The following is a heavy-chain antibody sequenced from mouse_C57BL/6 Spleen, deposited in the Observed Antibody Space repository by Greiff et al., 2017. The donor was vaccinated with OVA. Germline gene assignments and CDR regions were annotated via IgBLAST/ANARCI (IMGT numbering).Heavy chain of an antibody. CDR2: IDPSDSYT. D-gene: IGHD2-4*01. CDR3: ARGGSTMITRAMDY. V-gene: IGHV1-50*01. Sequence: QVQLQQPGAELVKPGASVKLSCKASGYTFTSYWMQWVKQRPGQGLEWIGEIDPSDSYTNYNQKFKGKATLTVDTSSSTAYMQLSSLTSEDSAVYYCARGGSTMITRAMDYWGQGTSVTVSS. CDR1: GYTFTSYW. J-gene: IGHJ4*01.